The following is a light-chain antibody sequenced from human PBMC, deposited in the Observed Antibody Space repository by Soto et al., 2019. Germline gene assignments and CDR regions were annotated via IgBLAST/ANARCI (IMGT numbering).Light chain of an antibody. CDR3: QQFVTSPLYT. CDR1: ESVASSY. Sequence: EVVLTQSPGTLSLSPGERATLSCRTSESVASSYIAWYQQKPGQAPRLLIYGTSSRAAGVPDRFSGSGSGADFTLPISGLEPEDFAVYYCQQFVTSPLYTFGQGTKLEIK. CDR2: GTS. J-gene: IGKJ2*01. V-gene: IGKV3-20*01.